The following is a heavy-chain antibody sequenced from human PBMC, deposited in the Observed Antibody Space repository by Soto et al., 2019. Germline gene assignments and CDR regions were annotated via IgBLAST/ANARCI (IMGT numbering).Heavy chain of an antibody. J-gene: IGHJ4*02. Sequence: QVQLVESGGGVVQPGRSLRLSCAASGFIFTGHAMHWVRQAPGKGLEWLAVISSDGNIIFYGDSVKGRFTISRDNSKNTLYLQRSSLRTEDTAVYYCVRENYGFSVGSFDYWGQGTLAIVSS. CDR2: ISSDGNII. D-gene: IGHD3-3*01. CDR3: VRENYGFSVGSFDY. V-gene: IGHV3-30-3*01. CDR1: GFIFTGHA.